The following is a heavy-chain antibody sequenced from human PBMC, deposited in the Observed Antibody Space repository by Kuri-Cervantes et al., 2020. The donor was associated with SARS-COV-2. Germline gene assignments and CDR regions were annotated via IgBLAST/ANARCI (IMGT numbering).Heavy chain of an antibody. Sequence: SETLSLTCTVSGGSISSYYWSWIRQPPGKGLEWIGYIFYSGSTSYNPSLKSRVTISEDTSKDQFSLKLSSVTAADTAVYYCARSFLGDYGLYFAYWGQGTLVTVSS. CDR3: ARSFLGDYGLYFAY. CDR1: GGSISSYY. D-gene: IGHD4-17*01. V-gene: IGHV4-59*08. J-gene: IGHJ4*02. CDR2: IFYSGST.